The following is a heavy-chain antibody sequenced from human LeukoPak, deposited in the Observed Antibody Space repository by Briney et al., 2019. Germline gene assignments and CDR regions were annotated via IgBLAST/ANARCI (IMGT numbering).Heavy chain of an antibody. D-gene: IGHD3-3*01. J-gene: IGHJ4*02. V-gene: IGHV4-59*01. CDR3: AREGDDFWSGYYDY. CDR1: GGSISSYY. CDR2: IYYSGST. Sequence: SETLSLTCTVSGGSISSYYWSWIRQPPGKGLEWIGYIYYSGSTNYNPSLKSRVTISVDTSKNQFSLKLSSVPAADTAVYYCAREGDDFWSGYYDYWGQGPLVTVSS.